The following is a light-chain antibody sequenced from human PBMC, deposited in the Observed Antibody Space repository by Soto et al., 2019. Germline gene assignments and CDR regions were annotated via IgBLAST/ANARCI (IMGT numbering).Light chain of an antibody. Sequence: QSVLTQPPSVSGAPGQRVTISCTGSSSNIGAGYDVHWYQQLPGTAPKLLVSGNTNRPSGVPDRFSGSKSGTSASLAITGLQAEDEGDYYCQSYDSSLSYWVFGGGTQLTV. CDR1: SSNIGAGYD. J-gene: IGLJ3*02. V-gene: IGLV1-40*01. CDR2: GNT. CDR3: QSYDSSLSYWV.